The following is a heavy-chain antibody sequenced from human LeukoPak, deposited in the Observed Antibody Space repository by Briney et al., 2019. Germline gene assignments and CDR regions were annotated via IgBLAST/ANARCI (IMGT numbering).Heavy chain of an antibody. V-gene: IGHV3-33*01. CDR1: GFTFSSYG. CDR3: ARGKASGGYSGYGLDAFDI. J-gene: IGHJ3*02. Sequence: PGGSLRLSCAASGFTFSSYGMHWVRQAPGKGLEWVAVIWDDGITKHYADSVKGRFTISRDNSKNTLYLQMNSPRAEDTAVYYCARGKASGGYSGYGLDAFDIWGQGTMVTVSS. D-gene: IGHD5-12*01. CDR2: IWDDGITK.